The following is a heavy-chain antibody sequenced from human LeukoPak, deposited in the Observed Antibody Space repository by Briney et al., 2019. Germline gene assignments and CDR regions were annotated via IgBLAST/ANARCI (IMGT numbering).Heavy chain of an antibody. CDR1: GFTFSSYS. V-gene: IGHV3-21*01. D-gene: IGHD6-13*01. Sequence: GSLRLSCAASGFTFSSYSMNWVRQAPGKGLEWVSSISSSSSYIYYADSVKGRFTISRDNAKNSLYLQMNSLRAEDTAVYYSARDGGQYSSSWKENWFDPWGQGTLVTVSS. CDR2: ISSSSSYI. CDR3: ARDGGQYSSSWKENWFDP. J-gene: IGHJ5*02.